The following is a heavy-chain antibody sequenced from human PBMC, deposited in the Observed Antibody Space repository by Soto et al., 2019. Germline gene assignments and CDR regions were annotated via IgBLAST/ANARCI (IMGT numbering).Heavy chain of an antibody. J-gene: IGHJ4*02. CDR3: ARYASGSSYFDY. V-gene: IGHV4-4*02. CDR2: IYHSGST. D-gene: IGHD3-10*01. Sequence: PLETLSLTCAVSGGSISSLNWWTWVRQPPEKGLEWIGEIYHSGSTNYNPSLKSRVTMSVDKSKNQFSLSLSSVTAADTAVYYCARYASGSSYFDYWGQGTLVTVSS. CDR1: GGSISSLNW.